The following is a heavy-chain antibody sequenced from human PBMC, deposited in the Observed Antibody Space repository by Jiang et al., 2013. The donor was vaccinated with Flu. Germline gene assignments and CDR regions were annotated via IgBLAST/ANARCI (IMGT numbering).Heavy chain of an antibody. J-gene: IGHJ3*01. Sequence: SGAEVKKPGAVSEGFLQDIWIHLHLLRYTLGTTGPSDKGVEWMGRINPSGGSSTFAQKFQGRVTLTSDTSTSAVYMDLSSLRSEDTAVYYCARVAPLPLIVMVTLGNDAFDVWGQGTMVTVSS. D-gene: IGHD3-22*01. CDR1: IHLHLLR. CDR3: ARVAPLPLIVMVTLGNDAFDV. V-gene: IGHV1-46*01. CDR2: INPSGGSS.